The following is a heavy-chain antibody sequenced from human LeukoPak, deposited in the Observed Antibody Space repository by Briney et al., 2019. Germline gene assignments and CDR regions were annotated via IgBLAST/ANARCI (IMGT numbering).Heavy chain of an antibody. CDR3: ARDRGGYDPGYDY. J-gene: IGHJ4*02. D-gene: IGHD5-12*01. V-gene: IGHV4-38-2*02. CDR2: TYHSGNT. CDR1: GYSISGGYS. Sequence: SETLSLTCTVSGYSISGGYSWAWIRQPPGKRLECIGNTYHSGNTDYNPSLKSRVTISVDTSKNRISLKLRSVTAADTAVYYCARDRGGYDPGYDYWGQGTLVTVSS.